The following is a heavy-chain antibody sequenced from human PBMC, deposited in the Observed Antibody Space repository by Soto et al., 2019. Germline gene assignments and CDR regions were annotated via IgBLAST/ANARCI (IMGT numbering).Heavy chain of an antibody. D-gene: IGHD6-19*01. CDR2: IIPIFGTA. J-gene: IGHJ5*02. CDR1: GGTFSSYA. Sequence: GASVKVSCKASGGTFSSYAISWVRQAPGQGLEWMGGIIPIFGTANYAQKFQGRATITADESTSTAYMELSSLRSEDTAVYYCAKGYSSGWFNWFDPWGQGTLVTVSS. V-gene: IGHV1-69*13. CDR3: AKGYSSGWFNWFDP.